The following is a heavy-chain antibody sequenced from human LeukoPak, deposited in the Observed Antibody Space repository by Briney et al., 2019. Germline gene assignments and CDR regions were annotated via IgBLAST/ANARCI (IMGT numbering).Heavy chain of an antibody. Sequence: GSLRLSCAASGFTFSSYAMSWVRQAPGKGLEWVSAISGSGGSTYYADSVKGRFTISRDNSKNTLYLQMNSLRAEDTAVYYCAKDGGPPDCSSTSCYPDDAFDIWGQGTMVTVSS. D-gene: IGHD2-2*01. CDR2: ISGSGGST. J-gene: IGHJ3*02. V-gene: IGHV3-23*01. CDR3: AKDGGPPDCSSTSCYPDDAFDI. CDR1: GFTFSSYA.